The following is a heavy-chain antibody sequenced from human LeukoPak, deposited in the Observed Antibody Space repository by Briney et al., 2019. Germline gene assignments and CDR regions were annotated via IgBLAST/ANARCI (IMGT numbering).Heavy chain of an antibody. J-gene: IGHJ6*02. Sequence: ASVKVSCKASGYTFTSYGISWVRQAPGQGLEWMGWISTSYGNTNYAQKFQGRVTMTTDTSTSTAFMELRSLRSDDTAVFYCARVNGGNSFDYYYYGMDVWGQGTTVTVSS. CDR3: ARVNGGNSFDYYYYGMDV. D-gene: IGHD4-23*01. CDR1: GYTFTSYG. V-gene: IGHV1-18*01. CDR2: ISTSYGNT.